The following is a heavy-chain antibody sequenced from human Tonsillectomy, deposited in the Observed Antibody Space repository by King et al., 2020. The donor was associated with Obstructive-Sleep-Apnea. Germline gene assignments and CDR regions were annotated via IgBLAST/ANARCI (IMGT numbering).Heavy chain of an antibody. J-gene: IGHJ2*01. V-gene: IGHV3-66*01. D-gene: IGHD4-17*01. CDR1: GFTVSSNY. CDR3: ARAPFMWTDYAQSWYFDR. Sequence: VQLVQSGGGLVQPGGSLRLSCAASGFTVSSNYMSWVRQAPGKGLEWVSVIYSGGTTYYADSVKGRFTISRDISNNTLYLQMNSLRAEDTAVYYCARAPFMWTDYAQSWYFDRWGRGTLVTVSS. CDR2: IYSGGTT.